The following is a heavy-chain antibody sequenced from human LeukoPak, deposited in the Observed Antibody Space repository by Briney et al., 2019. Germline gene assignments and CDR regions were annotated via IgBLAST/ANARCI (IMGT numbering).Heavy chain of an antibody. CDR1: GGSFSGYY. Sequence: SETLSLTCAVYGGSFSGYYWSWIRQPPGKGLEWIGEINHSGSTNYNPSLKSRVTISVDTSKNQFSLKLSSVTAADTAVYYCANYCGGDCYSGANWFDPWGQGTLVTVSS. V-gene: IGHV4-34*01. CDR2: INHSGST. J-gene: IGHJ5*02. CDR3: ANYCGGDCYSGANWFDP. D-gene: IGHD2-21*02.